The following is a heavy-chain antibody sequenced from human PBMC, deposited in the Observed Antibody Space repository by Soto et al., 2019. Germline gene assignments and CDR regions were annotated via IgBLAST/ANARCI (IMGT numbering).Heavy chain of an antibody. CDR3: ARGVXNIVVVLDVFGYYGMDV. CDR2: INAGNGNT. J-gene: IGHJ6*02. Sequence: AAVNVSCKGSGCSFTSYAIYWVRQAPGQRLEWMGWINAGNGNTKYSQKLQGRVTFTGDTSASTAHMELSSLRSEDTAVYFCARGVXNIVVVLDVFGYYGMDVWGQGTTVTVSS. D-gene: IGHD2-2*01. CDR1: GCSFTSYA. V-gene: IGHV1-3*01.